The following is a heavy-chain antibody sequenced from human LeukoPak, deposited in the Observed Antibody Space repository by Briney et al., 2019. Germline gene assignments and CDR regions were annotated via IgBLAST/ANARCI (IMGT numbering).Heavy chain of an antibody. CDR3: AKGWYSSGRYVDY. J-gene: IGHJ4*02. V-gene: IGHV3-30*18. CDR1: PFTLSSFV. Sequence: GGCPRLSCAAPPFTLSSFVKHSVRQAPGRGLERVAVISYYGSNIYYADSVKDRVNIARDNSKNTLYLQMNSLRAEDTAVYYCAKGWYSSGRYVDYWGQGTLVTVSS. CDR2: ISYYGSNI. D-gene: IGHD6-19*01.